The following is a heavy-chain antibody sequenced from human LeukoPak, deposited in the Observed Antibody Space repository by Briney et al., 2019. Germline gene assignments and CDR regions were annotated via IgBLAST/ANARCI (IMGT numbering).Heavy chain of an antibody. CDR1: GYSFTSYW. Sequence: GESLKISCQGSGYSFTSYWIGWVRQMPGKGLEWMGVIYPGNSDTRYSPSFQGQVTISADKSIKTAYLQWSSLKASDTAIYYCARQGIVVDRFRYYYYMDVWGKGTTVTISS. V-gene: IGHV5-51*01. CDR2: IYPGNSDT. CDR3: ARQGIVVDRFRYYYYMDV. J-gene: IGHJ6*03. D-gene: IGHD2-15*01.